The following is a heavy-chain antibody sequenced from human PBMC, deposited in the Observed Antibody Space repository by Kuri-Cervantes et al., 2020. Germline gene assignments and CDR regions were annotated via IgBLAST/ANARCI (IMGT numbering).Heavy chain of an antibody. D-gene: IGHD7-27*01. J-gene: IGHJ4*02. Sequence: LTCAASGFTFDDYAMHWVRQAPGKGLEWVSGISWNSGSIGYADSVKGRFTISRDNAKNSLYLQMNSLRAEDTAVYYCAREMGNWGYFDYWGQGTLVTVSS. V-gene: IGHV3-9*01. CDR1: GFTFDDYA. CDR3: AREMGNWGYFDY. CDR2: ISWNSGSI.